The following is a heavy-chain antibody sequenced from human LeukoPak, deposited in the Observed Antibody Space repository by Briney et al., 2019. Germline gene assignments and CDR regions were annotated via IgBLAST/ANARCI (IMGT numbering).Heavy chain of an antibody. CDR3: ARVGDYYDPYYFDY. V-gene: IGHV4-39*01. CDR2: IYYSGST. D-gene: IGHD3-22*01. J-gene: IGHJ4*02. CDR1: GGSISSSSYY. Sequence: SETLSLTCTVSGGSISSSSYYWGWIRRPPGTGLEWIGSIYYSGSTYYNPSLKSRVTISVDTSKNQFSLKLSSVTAADTAVYYCARVGDYYDPYYFDYWGQGTLVTVSS.